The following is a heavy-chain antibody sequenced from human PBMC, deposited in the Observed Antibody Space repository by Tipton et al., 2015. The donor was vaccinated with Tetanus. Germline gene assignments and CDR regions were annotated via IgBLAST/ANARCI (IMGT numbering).Heavy chain of an antibody. Sequence: TLSLTCAVSGGSISSNYWWSWVRQSPGTGLEWIGEISHNGSTNYNPSLKSRVTISVDKSKNQFSLRLGSVTAADTTMYYCARELAATGTPLFDYWGQGALVTVSS. CDR3: ARELAATGTPLFDY. D-gene: IGHD6-13*01. CDR2: ISHNGST. J-gene: IGHJ4*02. CDR1: GGSISSNYW. V-gene: IGHV4-4*02.